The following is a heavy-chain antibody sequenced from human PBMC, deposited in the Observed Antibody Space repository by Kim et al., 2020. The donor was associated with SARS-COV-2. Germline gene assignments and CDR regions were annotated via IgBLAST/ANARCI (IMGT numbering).Heavy chain of an antibody. V-gene: IGHV4-61*01. CDR2: IYYSGST. Sequence: SETLSLTCTVSGGSVSSGSYYWSWIRQPPGKGLEWIGYIYYSGSTNYNPSLKSRVTISVDTSKNQFSLKLSSVTAADTAVYYCAREESSSSSFYYWGQGTLVTVSS. D-gene: IGHD6-6*01. CDR1: GGSVSSGSYY. J-gene: IGHJ4*02. CDR3: AREESSSSSFYY.